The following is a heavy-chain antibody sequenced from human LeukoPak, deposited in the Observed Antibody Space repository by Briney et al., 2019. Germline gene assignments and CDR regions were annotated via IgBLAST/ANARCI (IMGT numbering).Heavy chain of an antibody. CDR1: GFTFSGYW. D-gene: IGHD1-26*01. J-gene: IGHJ4*02. CDR3: ARDKIVGPTTLDY. V-gene: IGHV3-7*01. Sequence: GGSLRLSCAASGFTFSGYWMSWVRQTPEKGLEWVANIKQDGNEKYYVDSVKGRFTISRDNAKNSLYLHMNSLRAGDTAVYYCARDKIVGPTTLDYWGQGTLVTVSS. CDR2: IKQDGNEK.